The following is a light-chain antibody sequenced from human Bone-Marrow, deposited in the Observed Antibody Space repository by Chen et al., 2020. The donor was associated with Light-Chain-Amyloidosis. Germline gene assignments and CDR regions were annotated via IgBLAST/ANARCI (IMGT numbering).Light chain of an antibody. Sequence: EIVLTQSPGTLSLSPGEGANLSCRASQTISSNYLTWYQQKFGQAPRLLIYGSSSRATGIPDRFAGSGSGTDFTLTINRLAPEEFAMYYCQQYGTSPLTFGGGTKVEIK. CDR1: QTISSNY. V-gene: IGKV3-20*01. J-gene: IGKJ4*01. CDR2: GSS. CDR3: QQYGTSPLT.